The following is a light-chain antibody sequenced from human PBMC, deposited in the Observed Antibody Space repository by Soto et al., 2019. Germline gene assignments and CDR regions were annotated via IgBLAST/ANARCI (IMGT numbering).Light chain of an antibody. CDR3: QQYNNWPPPLT. V-gene: IGKV3-15*01. Sequence: EIVMTQSPATLSVSPGERATLSCRASQSVSSNLGWYQQKPGQAPRLLVYDASARATGIPARFSGSGSGTEFTLTISSLQSEDFAVYYYQQYNNWPPPLTFGGGTKVEIK. CDR1: QSVSSN. CDR2: DAS. J-gene: IGKJ4*01.